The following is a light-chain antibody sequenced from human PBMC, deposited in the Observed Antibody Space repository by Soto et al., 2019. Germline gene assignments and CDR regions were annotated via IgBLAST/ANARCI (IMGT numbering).Light chain of an antibody. CDR1: QSVSSNY. CDR2: AAS. Sequence: EIVLPQSPGTLSLSPGERATLSCRASQSVSSNYLAWYQHKPGQAPRLLIYAASSRATGIPDRFSGSASGTDFTLTISTLEPEDFAVYYCQQYGSSPLTFGGGTKVEIK. V-gene: IGKV3-20*01. J-gene: IGKJ4*01. CDR3: QQYGSSPLT.